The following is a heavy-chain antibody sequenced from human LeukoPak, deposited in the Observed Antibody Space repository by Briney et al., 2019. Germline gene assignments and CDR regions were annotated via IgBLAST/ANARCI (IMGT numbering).Heavy chain of an antibody. CDR2: INLDGSEK. V-gene: IGHV3-7*01. Sequence: GGSLRLSCAASRFTFSNYWMTWVRQAPGKGLEWVASINLDGSEKFYVDSVKGRFTISRDNPKNSLYLQMNSLRPEDTAVYYCARDPPRRYDLWGQGTLVTVSS. CDR3: ARDPPRRYDL. J-gene: IGHJ5*02. CDR1: RFTFSNYW.